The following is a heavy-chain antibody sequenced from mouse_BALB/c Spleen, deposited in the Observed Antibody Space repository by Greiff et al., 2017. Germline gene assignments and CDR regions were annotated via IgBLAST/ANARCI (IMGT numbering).Heavy chain of an antibody. V-gene: IGHV1-14*01. D-gene: IGHD2-10*02. CDR3: ARSEGYGYYAMDY. CDR1: GYTFTSYV. Sequence: VQLQQSGPELVKPGASVKMSCKASGYTFTSYVMHWVKQKPGRGLEWIGYINPYNDGTKYNEKFKGKATLTSDKSSSTAYMELSSLTSEDSAVYYCARSEGYGYYAMDYWGQGTSVTVSS. CDR2: INPYNDGT. J-gene: IGHJ4*01.